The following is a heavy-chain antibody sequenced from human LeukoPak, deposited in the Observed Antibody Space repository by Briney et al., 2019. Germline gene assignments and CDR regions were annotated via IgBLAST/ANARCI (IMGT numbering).Heavy chain of an antibody. CDR2: IYYSGST. J-gene: IGHJ6*03. CDR3: ATTQGASGSYWPSYYHYMDV. V-gene: IGHV4-59*01. D-gene: IGHD1-26*01. CDR1: GGSISSYH. Sequence: PSETLSLTCTVSGGSISSYHWSWIRQPPGKGLEWIGYIYYSGSTNYNPSLKSRVTISVDTSKNQFSLKLSSVTAADTAVYYCATTQGASGSYWPSYYHYMDVWGKGTTVTVSS.